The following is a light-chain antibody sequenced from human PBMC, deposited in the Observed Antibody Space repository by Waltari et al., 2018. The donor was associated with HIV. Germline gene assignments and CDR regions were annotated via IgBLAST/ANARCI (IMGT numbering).Light chain of an antibody. CDR2: GVS. CDR3: SSDTSSSPYA. V-gene: IGLV2-14*03. J-gene: IGLJ1*01. Sequence: QSALTQPASVSGSPGQSITISCTGTSSDVGGYNYVSWYQQHPGKAPKLMIYGVSNRHSGVSDRFSGSKSGNRASLTISGLQAEDEADYYCSSDTSSSPYAFGTGTKVTVL. CDR1: SSDVGGYNY.